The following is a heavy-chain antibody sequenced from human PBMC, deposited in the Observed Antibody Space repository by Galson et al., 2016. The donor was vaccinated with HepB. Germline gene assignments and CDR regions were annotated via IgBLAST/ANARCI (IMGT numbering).Heavy chain of an antibody. CDR3: ARAVHGSGSYWEK. Sequence: SLRLSCAASGFTFSSYGLHWVRQAPGKGLEWVAVISYDGSYESYAGAVKGRFTISRDNFKNTLYLHLNSLRAEETAVYYCARAVHGSGSYWEKWGQGTLVAVSS. CDR2: ISYDGSYE. CDR1: GFTFSSYG. D-gene: IGHD3-10*01. V-gene: IGHV3-30*03. J-gene: IGHJ4*02.